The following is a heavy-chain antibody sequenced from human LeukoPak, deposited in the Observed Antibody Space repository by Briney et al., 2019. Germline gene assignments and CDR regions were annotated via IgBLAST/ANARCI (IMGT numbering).Heavy chain of an antibody. CDR1: GFTFSHYW. V-gene: IGHV3-74*01. CDR3: ARDGVEFYNWFDP. J-gene: IGHJ5*02. CDR2: INSDGSST. Sequence: GGSLRLSCVASGFTFSHYWMHWVRQAPGKGLVWVSRINSDGSSTTYADSVKGRFTISRDNAKNTLYLQMNSLRAEDTAVYYCARDGVEFYNWFDPWGQGTLVTVSS. D-gene: IGHD2-21*01.